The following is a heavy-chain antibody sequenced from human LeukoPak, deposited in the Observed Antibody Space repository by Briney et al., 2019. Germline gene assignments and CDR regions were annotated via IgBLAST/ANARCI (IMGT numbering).Heavy chain of an antibody. Sequence: PGGSLRLSCAASGFTFSNAWMSWVRQTPGKGLEWVGRIKSKTDGGTTDYVAPVKGRFTISRDDSKNTLYLQMNSLKSEDTAVYYCTTDYGSGSYRYFNYWGQGTLVTVSP. J-gene: IGHJ4*02. CDR3: TTDYGSGSYRYFNY. D-gene: IGHD3-10*01. CDR2: IKSKTDGGTT. V-gene: IGHV3-15*01. CDR1: GFTFSNAW.